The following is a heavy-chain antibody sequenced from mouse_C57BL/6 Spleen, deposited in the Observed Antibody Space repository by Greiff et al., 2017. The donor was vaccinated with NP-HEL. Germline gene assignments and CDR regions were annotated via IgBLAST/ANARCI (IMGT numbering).Heavy chain of an antibody. J-gene: IGHJ3*01. Sequence: QVQLQQPGAELVKPGASVKVSCKASGYTFTSYWMHWVKQRPGQGLEWIGRIHPSDSDTNYNQKFKGKATLTVDKSCSTAYMQLSSLTSEDSAVYYCAIPNYYGSSYLFAYWGQGTLVTVSA. D-gene: IGHD1-1*01. V-gene: IGHV1-74*01. CDR3: AIPNYYGSSYLFAY. CDR2: IHPSDSDT. CDR1: GYTFTSYW.